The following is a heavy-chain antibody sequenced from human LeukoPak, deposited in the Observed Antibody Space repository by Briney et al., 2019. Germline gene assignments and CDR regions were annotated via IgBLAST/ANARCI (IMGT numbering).Heavy chain of an antibody. Sequence: GGSLRLSCAASGFTFSSYAMSWVRQAPGKGLEWVSGISGGGGGTFYADSVKGRFTISRDNSNNTLHLQMNSLRAEDTAVYYCAKLYSYGFSGHFDYWGLGTLVTVSS. V-gene: IGHV3-23*01. D-gene: IGHD5-18*01. CDR3: AKLYSYGFSGHFDY. CDR1: GFTFSSYA. CDR2: ISGGGGGT. J-gene: IGHJ4*02.